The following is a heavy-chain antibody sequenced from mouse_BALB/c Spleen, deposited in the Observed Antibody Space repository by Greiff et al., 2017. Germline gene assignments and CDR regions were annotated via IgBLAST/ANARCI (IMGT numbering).Heavy chain of an antibody. V-gene: IGHV5-6-3*01. CDR1: GFTFSSYG. CDR2: INSNGGST. Sequence: EVMLVESGGGLVQPGGSLKLSCAASGFTFSSYGMSWVRQTPDKRLELVATINSNGGSTYYPDSVKGRFTISRDNAKNTLYLQMSSLKSEDTAMYYCARLYGSSSYWYFDVWGAGTTVTVSS. J-gene: IGHJ1*01. D-gene: IGHD1-1*01. CDR3: ARLYGSSSYWYFDV.